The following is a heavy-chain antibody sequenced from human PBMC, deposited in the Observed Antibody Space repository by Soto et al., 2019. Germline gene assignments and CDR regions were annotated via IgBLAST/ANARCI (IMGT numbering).Heavy chain of an antibody. D-gene: IGHD5-18*01. V-gene: IGHV4-31*03. Sequence: QVHLQESGPGLVKPSQTLSLTCTISGGSIREGGYYWTWIRQHPQKGLEWIGFIYHDGGIYYNAPIKSRVTMSLHDSKRFSLRPTSMTAADAGVYYCAAERGDTAATRFLVYWGQGTRVTVSS. CDR3: AAERGDTAATRFLVY. CDR2: IYHDGGI. J-gene: IGHJ4*02. CDR1: GGSIREGGYY.